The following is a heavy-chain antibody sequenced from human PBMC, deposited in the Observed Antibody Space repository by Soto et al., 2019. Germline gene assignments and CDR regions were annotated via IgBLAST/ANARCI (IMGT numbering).Heavy chain of an antibody. CDR1: GFIFSSYW. J-gene: IGHJ3*02. CDR2: INSDGSST. V-gene: IGHV3-74*01. Sequence: GGSLRLSCAASGFIFSSYWMHWVRQAPGKGLVWVSRINSDGSSTSYADSVKGRFTISRDNAKNTLYLQMNSLRAEDTAVYYCARVPRNYYDSSGYHDAFDIWGQGTMVTVSS. D-gene: IGHD3-22*01. CDR3: ARVPRNYYDSSGYHDAFDI.